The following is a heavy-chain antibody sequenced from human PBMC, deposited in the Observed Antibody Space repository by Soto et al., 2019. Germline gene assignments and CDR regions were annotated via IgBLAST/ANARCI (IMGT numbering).Heavy chain of an antibody. D-gene: IGHD6-19*01. V-gene: IGHV3-23*01. CDR3: AKSPASFQWLVVYFDY. CDR2: ISGSGGST. CDR1: GFTFSSYA. J-gene: IGHJ4*02. Sequence: GWSLRLSFAASGFTFSSYAMSWVRPAPGKGLEWVSAISGSGGSTYYADSVKGRFTISRDNSKNTLYLQMNSLRAEDTAVYYCAKSPASFQWLVVYFDYWGQGTLVTVSS.